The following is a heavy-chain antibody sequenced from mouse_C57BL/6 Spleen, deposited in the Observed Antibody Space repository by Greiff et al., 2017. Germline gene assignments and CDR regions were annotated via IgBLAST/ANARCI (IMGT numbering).Heavy chain of an antibody. CDR2: IYPGSGST. Sequence: QVQLQQPGAELVKPGASVKMSCKASGYTFTSYWLTWVKQRPGQGLEWIGDIYPGSGSTNYNEKFKSKATLTVDTSSSTAYMQLSSLTSEDSAVYYCAREGYDYDVAYWGQGTLVTVSA. CDR1: GYTFTSYW. D-gene: IGHD2-4*01. V-gene: IGHV1-55*01. CDR3: AREGYDYDVAY. J-gene: IGHJ3*01.